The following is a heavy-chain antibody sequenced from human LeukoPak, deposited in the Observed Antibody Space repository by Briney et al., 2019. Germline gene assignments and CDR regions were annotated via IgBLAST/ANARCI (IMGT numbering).Heavy chain of an antibody. Sequence: PSETLSLTCTLSGVSTSRSSDYWGWVRQTPGKGLEWIGSIYYSGSTQYNPSLESRITIYIDTSKNEFSRRLSSVTAADAAVYYCARASGAKFDPWGQGTLVTVSS. V-gene: IGHV4-39*01. D-gene: IGHD4/OR15-4a*01. CDR3: ARASGAKFDP. CDR1: GVSTSRSSDY. J-gene: IGHJ5*02. CDR2: IYYSGST.